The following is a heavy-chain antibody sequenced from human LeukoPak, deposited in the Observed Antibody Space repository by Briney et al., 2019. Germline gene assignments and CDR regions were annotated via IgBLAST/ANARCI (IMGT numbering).Heavy chain of an antibody. CDR2: IQFDGNGE. J-gene: IGHJ4*02. Sequence: GGSLRLSCAASGVTFSSYGMHWVRHAPGTGLGWVAFIQFDGNGEYYADSVKGRFTISRDNFKNTLFLQMHSLRPEDTALYYCAKGLGYYSDYWGQGTLVTVSS. D-gene: IGHD1-26*01. CDR3: AKGLGYYSDY. V-gene: IGHV3-30*02. CDR1: GVTFSSYG.